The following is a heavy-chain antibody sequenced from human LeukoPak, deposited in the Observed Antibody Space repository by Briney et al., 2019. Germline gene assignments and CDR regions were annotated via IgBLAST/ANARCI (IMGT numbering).Heavy chain of an antibody. CDR2: IKSKTDGGTT. V-gene: IGHV3-15*01. CDR3: TEGKGVGGTLY. CDR1: GCTISDAG. D-gene: IGHD3-10*01. J-gene: IGHJ4*02. Sequence: PGGSLSLTCAASGCTISDAGWIRLRQAPGKGQEWVGRIKSKTDGGTTDYAAPVKGRFIISRDDSKNTLQLQMNSLKTEDTGAFYCTEGKGVGGTLYWGQGTLVTVSS.